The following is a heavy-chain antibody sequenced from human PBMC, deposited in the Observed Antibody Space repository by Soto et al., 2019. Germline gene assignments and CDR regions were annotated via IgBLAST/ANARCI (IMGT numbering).Heavy chain of an antibody. V-gene: IGHV3-23*01. CDR3: AKGEIVVVTAISGYFDY. D-gene: IGHD2-21*02. Sequence: GSLRLSCAASGFTFNIYAMSWVRQAPGKGLEWVSSISDSGGSTYYADSVKGRFTISRDNSKNTLYLQMNSLRAEDTAEYYCAKGEIVVVTAISGYFDYWGQGTPVTVSS. CDR1: GFTFNIYA. CDR2: ISDSGGST. J-gene: IGHJ4*02.